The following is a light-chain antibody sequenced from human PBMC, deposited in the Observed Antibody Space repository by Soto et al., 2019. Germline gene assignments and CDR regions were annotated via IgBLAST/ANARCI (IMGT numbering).Light chain of an antibody. CDR2: EVS. CDR3: SSYAGSNNLLYV. Sequence: QSALTQPPSASGSPGQSVTISCTGTSSDVGGYNYVSWYRQHPGKAPKLMIYEVSQRPSGVPDRFSGSKSGNTASLTVSGLQAEDEADYYCSSYAGSNNLLYVFGTGTKLPS. CDR1: SSDVGGYNY. V-gene: IGLV2-8*01. J-gene: IGLJ1*01.